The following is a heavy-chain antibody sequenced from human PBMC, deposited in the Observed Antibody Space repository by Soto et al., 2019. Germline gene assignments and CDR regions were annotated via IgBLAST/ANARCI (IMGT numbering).Heavy chain of an antibody. V-gene: IGHV3-21*01. CDR3: ARDRGYDAHDYYYNAMDV. Sequence: PGGSLRLSCVASGFTFRTYTMNWVRQPPGKGLEWVSGIRGFSPYTFYAESVKGRFTISRDNAKNSLYLQMNSLGVEDTAVYYCARDRGYDAHDYYYNAMDVWGQGTTVTVSS. D-gene: IGHD2-15*01. CDR1: GFTFRTYT. CDR2: IRGFSPYT. J-gene: IGHJ6*02.